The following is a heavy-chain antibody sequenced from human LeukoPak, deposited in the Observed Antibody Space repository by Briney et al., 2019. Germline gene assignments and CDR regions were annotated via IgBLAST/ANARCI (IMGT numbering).Heavy chain of an antibody. Sequence: ASVKVSCKASGYTFTCYYMHWVRQAPGPGLEWMGWITPNSGGTNYAQKFQGRVTMTSDTSISTAYMELSRLRSNDTAVYYCARVYRWLHPNDAFDIWGQGTMVTVSS. CDR1: GYTFTCYY. J-gene: IGHJ3*02. V-gene: IGHV1-2*02. D-gene: IGHD5-12*01. CDR3: ARVYRWLHPNDAFDI. CDR2: ITPNSGGT.